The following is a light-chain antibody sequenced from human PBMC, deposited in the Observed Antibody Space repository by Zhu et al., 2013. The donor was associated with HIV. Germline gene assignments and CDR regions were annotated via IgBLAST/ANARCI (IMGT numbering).Light chain of an antibody. V-gene: IGLV1-40*01. CDR3: QSYDSSLSGEGVL. J-gene: IGLJ2*01. CDR2: DTN. Sequence: QSVLTQPPSVSGAPGQRVTISCTGSSSNIGAGYDVHWYQQLPGMAPKLLIYDTNNRPSGVPDRFSGSKSGSSASLAITGLQAEDEADYYCQSYDSSLSGEGVLIGGGDLPDRP. CDR1: SSNIGAGYD.